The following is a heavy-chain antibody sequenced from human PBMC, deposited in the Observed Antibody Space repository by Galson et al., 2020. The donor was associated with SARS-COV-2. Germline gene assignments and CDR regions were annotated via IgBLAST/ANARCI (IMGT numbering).Heavy chain of an antibody. V-gene: IGHV3-23*01. CDR2: ISGSGGST. J-gene: IGHJ4*02. CDR3: AKVGVLLWFGELGVFDY. CDR1: GFTFSSYA. D-gene: IGHD3-10*01. Sequence: GGSLRLSCAASGFTFSSYAMSWVRQAPGKGLEWVSAISGSGGSTYYADSVKGRFTISRDNSKNTLYLQMNSLRAEDTAVYYCAKVGVLLWFGELGVFDYWGQGTLVTVSS.